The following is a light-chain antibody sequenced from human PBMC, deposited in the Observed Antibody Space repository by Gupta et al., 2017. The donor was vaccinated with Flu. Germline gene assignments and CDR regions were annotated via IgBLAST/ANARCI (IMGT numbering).Light chain of an antibody. V-gene: IGKV3D-20*01. CDR1: QRLSRNY. Sequence: EIVLTQSPATLYLSPGERATLSCGASQRLSRNYLAWYQQRPGLAPRLLIYDASNRAADIPDRFSGSGSGTDFTLTVSRVEPEDSAVYYCQQDDESPETFGQGTKVEI. CDR2: DAS. CDR3: QQDDESPET. J-gene: IGKJ1*01.